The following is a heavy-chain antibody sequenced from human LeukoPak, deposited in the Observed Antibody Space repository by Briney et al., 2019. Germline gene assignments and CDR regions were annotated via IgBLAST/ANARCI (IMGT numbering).Heavy chain of an antibody. CDR3: ARAYDYVWGSYRYMEDFYYGMDV. CDR2: ITPIFGTA. D-gene: IGHD3-16*02. J-gene: IGHJ6*01. CDR1: GGTFSSYA. V-gene: IGHV1-69*13. Sequence: SVKVSCTASGGTFSSYAISWVRQAPGQGLEWMGGITPIFGTANYAQKFQGRVTITADESTSAAYMELSSLRSEDTAVYYCARAYDYVWGSYRYMEDFYYGMDVWGEGTTLTVSS.